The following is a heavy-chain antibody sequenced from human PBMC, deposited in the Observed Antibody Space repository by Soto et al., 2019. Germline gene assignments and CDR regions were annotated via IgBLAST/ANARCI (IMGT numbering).Heavy chain of an antibody. J-gene: IGHJ3*02. CDR2: IYYSGST. CDR1: GGSISSGGYY. Sequence: PSETLSLTCTVSGGSISSGGYYWSWIRQHPGKGLEWIGYIYYSGSTYYNPSLKGRVTISVDTSKNQFSLKLSSVTAADTAVYYCARVARITMVRGVPNDAFDIWGQGTMVTVSS. V-gene: IGHV4-31*03. D-gene: IGHD3-10*01. CDR3: ARVARITMVRGVPNDAFDI.